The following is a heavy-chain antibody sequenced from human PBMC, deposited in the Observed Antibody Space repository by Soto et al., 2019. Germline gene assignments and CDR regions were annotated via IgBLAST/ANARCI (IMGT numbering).Heavy chain of an antibody. Sequence: ASVKVSCKASGYTFTSYDINWVRQATGQGLERMGWMNPNSGNTGYAQKFQGRVTMTRNTSISTAYMELSSLRPEDTAVYYCAVSYYSNHALFYYMDVWGKGTTVTVSS. CDR2: MNPNSGNT. J-gene: IGHJ6*03. D-gene: IGHD4-4*01. V-gene: IGHV1-8*01. CDR3: AVSYYSNHALFYYMDV. CDR1: GYTFTSYD.